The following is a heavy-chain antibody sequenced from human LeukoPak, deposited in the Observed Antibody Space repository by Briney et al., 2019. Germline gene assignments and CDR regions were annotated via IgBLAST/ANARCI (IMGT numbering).Heavy chain of an antibody. CDR1: GFTFSSYG. CDR3: ARYAQYAVSTSLY. V-gene: IGHV3-30*03. CDR2: LSYDGNYK. J-gene: IGHJ4*02. Sequence: GGSLRLSSAASGFTFSSYGMHWVRQAPGKGLEWVAVLSYDGNYKYYADSVKGRFAISRDNSENTLYLQMNSLRAEDTAVYYCARYAQYAVSTSLYWGERTLVTVSA. D-gene: IGHD2-2*01.